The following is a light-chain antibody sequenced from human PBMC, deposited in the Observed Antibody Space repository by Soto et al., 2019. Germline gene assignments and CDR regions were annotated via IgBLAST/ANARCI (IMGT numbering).Light chain of an antibody. CDR1: SSNIGSNT. J-gene: IGLJ3*02. V-gene: IGLV1-44*01. CDR3: AAWDDSLNGWV. CDR2: TDN. Sequence: QSVLTQPPSASGTSGQRVAISCSGSSSNIGSNTVNWYQQLPGTAPKLLIYTDNRRPSGVPDRFSGSKSGTSASLAISGLQSEDEADYHCAAWDDSLNGWVFGGVTKVTVL.